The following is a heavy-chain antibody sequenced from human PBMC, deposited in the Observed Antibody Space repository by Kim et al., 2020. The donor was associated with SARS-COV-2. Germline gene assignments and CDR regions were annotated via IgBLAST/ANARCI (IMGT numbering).Heavy chain of an antibody. CDR1: GFTFSSYS. Sequence: GGSLRLSCAASGFTFSSYSMNWVRQAPGKGLEWVSSISSSSSYIYYADSVKGRFTISRDNAKNSLYLQVNSLRAEDTAVYYCARAYGDYVGQGGYYYGMDVWGQGTTVTVSS. CDR3: ARAYGDYVGQGGYYYGMDV. J-gene: IGHJ6*02. CDR2: ISSSSSYI. D-gene: IGHD4-17*01. V-gene: IGHV3-21*01.